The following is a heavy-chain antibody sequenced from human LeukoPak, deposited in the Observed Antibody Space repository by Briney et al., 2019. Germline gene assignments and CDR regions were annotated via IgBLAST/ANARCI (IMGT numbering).Heavy chain of an antibody. CDR2: INPNSGGT. J-gene: IGHJ4*02. V-gene: IGHV1-2*02. D-gene: IGHD6-6*01. CDR1: GYTFTGYY. Sequence: ASVKVSCKASGYTFTGYYMHWVRQAPGQGLEWMGWINPNSGGTNYAQKFQGRVTMTRDTSISTAYMELSRLRSDDTAVYYCARAYRPYSSSSGDYWGQGTLVTVSS. CDR3: ARAYRPYSSSSGDY.